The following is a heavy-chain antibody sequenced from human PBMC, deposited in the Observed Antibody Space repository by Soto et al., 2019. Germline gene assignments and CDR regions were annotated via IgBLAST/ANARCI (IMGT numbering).Heavy chain of an antibody. D-gene: IGHD2-15*01. Sequence: PGGSLRLSCAASGFTFSSYGRHWVRQAPGKGLEWVAVISYDGSNKYYADSVKGRFTISRDNSKNTLYLQMNSLRAEDTAVYYCAKDKHPYCSGGSCYCDYWGQGTLVTVYS. CDR2: ISYDGSNK. CDR1: GFTFSSYG. V-gene: IGHV3-30*18. J-gene: IGHJ4*02. CDR3: AKDKHPYCSGGSCYCDY.